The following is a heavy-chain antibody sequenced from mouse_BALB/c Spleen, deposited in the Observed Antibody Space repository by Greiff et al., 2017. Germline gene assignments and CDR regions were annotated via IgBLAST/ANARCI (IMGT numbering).Heavy chain of an antibody. V-gene: IGHV1S22*01. CDR3: AIYYDYYAMDY. CDR1: GYTFTSYW. J-gene: IGHJ4*01. CDR2: IYPGSGST. D-gene: IGHD2-1*01. Sequence: LQQPGSELVRPGASVKLSCKASGYTFTSYWMHWVKQRHGQGLEWIGNIYPGSGSTNYDEKFKSKGTLTVDTSSSTAYMHLSSLTSEDSAVYYCAIYYDYYAMDYWGQGTSVTVSS.